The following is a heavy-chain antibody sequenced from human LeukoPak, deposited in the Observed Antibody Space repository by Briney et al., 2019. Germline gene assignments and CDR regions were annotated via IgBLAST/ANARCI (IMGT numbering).Heavy chain of an antibody. Sequence: SETLSLTCTVSGGSISSNYWSWRRQPAGKGLEYIGRIHTSGITNYNPSLKSRVTMSGDTSKNQFYLNLRSVTAADTAVYYCARDLGSNYVYFDYWGQGSLVTVSS. D-gene: IGHD1-26*01. CDR1: GGSISSNY. CDR3: ARDLGSNYVYFDY. CDR2: IHTSGIT. J-gene: IGHJ4*02. V-gene: IGHV4-4*07.